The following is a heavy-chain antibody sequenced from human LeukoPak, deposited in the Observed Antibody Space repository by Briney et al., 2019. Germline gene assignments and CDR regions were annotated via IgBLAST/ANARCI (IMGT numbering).Heavy chain of an antibody. Sequence: VQPGGSLRLSCAASGFTFSNAWMSWVRQAPGKGLEWVGRIKSKTDGGTTDYAAPVKGRFTISRDDSKNTLYLQMNSLKTEDTAVYYCTTATAKPVGATAGDYWGQGTLVTVSS. CDR2: IKSKTDGGTT. D-gene: IGHD1-26*01. V-gene: IGHV3-15*01. J-gene: IGHJ4*02. CDR1: GFTFSNAW. CDR3: TTATAKPVGATAGDY.